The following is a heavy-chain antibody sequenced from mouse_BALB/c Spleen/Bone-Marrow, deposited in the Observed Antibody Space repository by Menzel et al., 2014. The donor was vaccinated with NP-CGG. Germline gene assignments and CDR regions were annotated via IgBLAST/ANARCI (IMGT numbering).Heavy chain of an antibody. CDR2: ISYSGST. Sequence: EVQRVESGPSLVKPSQTLSLTCSVTGDSITSGYWNWIRKFPGNKLEYMGYISYSGSTYYNPSLKSRISITRDTSKNQYYLQLNSVTTGDTATYYCARSRDYYGNSLDYWGQGTTLTVSS. CDR3: ARSRDYYGNSLDY. CDR1: GDSITSGY. J-gene: IGHJ2*01. D-gene: IGHD2-1*01. V-gene: IGHV3-8*02.